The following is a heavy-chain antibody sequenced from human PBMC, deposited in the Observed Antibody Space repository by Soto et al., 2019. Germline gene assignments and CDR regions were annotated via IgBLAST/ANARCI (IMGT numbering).Heavy chain of an antibody. Sequence: GASVKVSCKASGGTFSSYAISWVRQAPGQGLEWMGGIIPIFGTANYAQKFQGRVTITADESTSTAYMELSSLRSEDTAVYYCARDPRIAARPYFDYWGQGTLVTVSS. CDR3: ARDPRIAARPYFDY. J-gene: IGHJ4*02. CDR1: GGTFSSYA. CDR2: IIPIFGTA. D-gene: IGHD6-6*01. V-gene: IGHV1-69*13.